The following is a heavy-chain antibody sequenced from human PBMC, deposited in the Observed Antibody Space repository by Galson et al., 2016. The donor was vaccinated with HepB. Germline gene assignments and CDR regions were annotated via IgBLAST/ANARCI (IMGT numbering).Heavy chain of an antibody. V-gene: IGHV3-66*01. CDR1: TFSVSGDY. CDR3: ACGSDLGPF. D-gene: IGHD1-26*01. J-gene: IGHJ4*02. Sequence: SLRLSCAASTFSVSGDYMNWVRQAPGKGLEWVSLIHAGSTYYADSVRGRFIISRDNSGNTLYLQMNSLRVEDTAVYYCACGSDLGPFWGQGTLVTVSS. CDR2: IHAGST.